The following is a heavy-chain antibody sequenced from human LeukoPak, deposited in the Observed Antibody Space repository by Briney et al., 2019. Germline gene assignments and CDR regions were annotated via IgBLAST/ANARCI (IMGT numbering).Heavy chain of an antibody. CDR2: INPNSGGT. Sequence: ASVKVSCKASGYTFTGYYMHWVRQAPGQGLEWMGWINPNSGGTKYAQKFQGRVTMTRDTSISTAYMELRRLRSDDTAVYYCARFITFGGVIPEEDYWGQGTLVTVSS. V-gene: IGHV1-2*02. CDR3: ARFITFGGVIPEEDY. CDR1: GYTFTGYY. D-gene: IGHD3-16*02. J-gene: IGHJ4*02.